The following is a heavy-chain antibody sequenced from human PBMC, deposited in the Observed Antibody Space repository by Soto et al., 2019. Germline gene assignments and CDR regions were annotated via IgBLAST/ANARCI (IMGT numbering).Heavy chain of an antibody. CDR1: EYTFTDNY. CDR3: ARQSCSSTSCCYDY. CDR2: LNPNTGAT. J-gene: IGHJ4*02. D-gene: IGHD2-2*01. Sequence: GASVKVSCKTSEYTFTDNYIYWLRQAPGQGLEWMGWLNPNTGATDFAQRFQGRVTLTSDTSISTAYMELSRLTSDDTAVFYCARQSCSSTSCCYDYWGPGTLVTVSS. V-gene: IGHV1-2*02.